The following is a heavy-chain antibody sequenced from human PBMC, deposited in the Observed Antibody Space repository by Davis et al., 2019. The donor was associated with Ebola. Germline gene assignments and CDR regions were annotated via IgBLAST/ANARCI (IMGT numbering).Heavy chain of an antibody. CDR3: ARGPAGRITIFGVEFDP. CDR2: ISYDGSNK. J-gene: IGHJ5*02. Sequence: GESLKISCAASGFTFSSYGMHWVRQAPGKGLEWVAVISYDGSNKYYADSVKGRFTISRDNSKNTLYLQMNSLRAEDTAVYYCARGPAGRITIFGVEFDPWGQGTLVTVSS. D-gene: IGHD3-3*01. V-gene: IGHV3-30*03. CDR1: GFTFSSYG.